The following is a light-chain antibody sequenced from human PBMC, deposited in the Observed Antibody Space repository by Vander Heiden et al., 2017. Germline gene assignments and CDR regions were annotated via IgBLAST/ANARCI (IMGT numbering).Light chain of an antibody. V-gene: IGLV1-51*01. CDR2: DNN. J-gene: IGLJ2*01. CDR3: GTWDSSLSAV. CDR1: SSNIGNNY. Sequence: QSVLTQPPSVSAAPGQKVTIPCSGSSSNIGNNYVSWYQQLPGTAPKLLIYDNNKRPSGIPDRFSGSKSGTSATLGITGLQTGDEADDYCGTWDSSLSAVFGGGTKLTVL.